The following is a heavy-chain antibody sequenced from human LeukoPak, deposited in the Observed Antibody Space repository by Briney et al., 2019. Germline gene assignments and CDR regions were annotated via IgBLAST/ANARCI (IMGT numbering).Heavy chain of an antibody. V-gene: IGHV3-21*01. CDR2: ISSSSSYI. Sequence: GGSLRLSCAASGFTFSSYSMNWVRQAPGKGLEWVSSISSSSSYIYYADSVKGRFTISRDNAKNSLYLQMNSLRAEDTAVYYCAREALSGSCPLRAFDIWGQGTMVTVSS. CDR3: AREALSGSCPLRAFDI. CDR1: GFTFSSYS. J-gene: IGHJ3*02. D-gene: IGHD1-26*01.